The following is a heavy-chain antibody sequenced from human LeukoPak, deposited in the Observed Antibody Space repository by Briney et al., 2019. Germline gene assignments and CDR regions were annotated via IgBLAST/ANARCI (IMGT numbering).Heavy chain of an antibody. Sequence: PSETLSLTCTVSRGSFINHYWSWIRQPAGKGLEWIGRIYSSGSANYSPSLKSRVSMSIDTSNNHFSLNLTSVTAADTALYFCARDVRYASGWSTPESWGQGTLVTVSS. CDR1: RGSFINHY. J-gene: IGHJ5*02. D-gene: IGHD6-19*01. CDR3: ARDVRYASGWSTPES. V-gene: IGHV4-4*07. CDR2: IYSSGSA.